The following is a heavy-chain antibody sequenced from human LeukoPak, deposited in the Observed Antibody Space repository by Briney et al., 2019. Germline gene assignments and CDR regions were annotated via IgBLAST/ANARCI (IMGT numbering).Heavy chain of an antibody. CDR1: GGSFSGYY. CDR3: ASRPNRYCSGGSCYLLDY. J-gene: IGHJ4*02. V-gene: IGHV4-34*01. CDR2: INHSGST. Sequence: SETLSLTCAVYGGSFSGYYWSWIREPPGKGLEWIGEINHSGSTNYNPSLKSRVTISVDTSKNQFSRKLSSVTAADTAVYYCASRPNRYCSGGSCYLLDYWGQGTLVTVSS. D-gene: IGHD2-15*01.